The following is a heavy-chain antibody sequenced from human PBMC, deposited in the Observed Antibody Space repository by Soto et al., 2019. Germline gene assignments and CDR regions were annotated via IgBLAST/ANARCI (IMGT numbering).Heavy chain of an antibody. Sequence: PVGSLRLSCAASGFTFSSYSMNWVRQAPGKGLEWVSSISSSSSYIYYADSVKGRFTISRDNAKNSLYLQMNSLRAEDTAVYYCARSPPLLWFGELRYSFYFDNWCQGTLVTVSS. J-gene: IGHJ4*02. V-gene: IGHV3-21*01. CDR2: ISSSSSYI. CDR1: GFTFSSYS. D-gene: IGHD3-10*01. CDR3: ARSPPLLWFGELRYSFYFDN.